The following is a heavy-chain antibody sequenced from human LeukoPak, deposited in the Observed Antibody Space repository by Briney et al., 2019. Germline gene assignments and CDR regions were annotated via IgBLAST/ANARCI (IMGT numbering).Heavy chain of an antibody. Sequence: SETLSLTCAVYGGSFSGYYWSWIRQPPGKGLEWIGEINHSGSTNYNPSLKSRVTISVDTSKYQFSLKLSSVTAADTAVYYCARAPRVVVPAAIGAFDIWGQGTMVTVSS. J-gene: IGHJ3*02. V-gene: IGHV4-34*01. D-gene: IGHD2-2*01. CDR1: GGSFSGYY. CDR3: ARAPRVVVPAAIGAFDI. CDR2: INHSGST.